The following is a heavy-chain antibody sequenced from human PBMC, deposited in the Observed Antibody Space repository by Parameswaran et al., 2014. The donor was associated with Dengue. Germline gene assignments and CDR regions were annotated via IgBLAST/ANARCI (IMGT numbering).Heavy chain of an antibody. J-gene: IGHJ6*03. Sequence: WIRQPPGKGLEWVAVISYDGSNKYYADSVKGRFTISRDNSKNTLYLQMNSLRAEDTAVYYCARGGTTGTTEGYYCYYYYMDVWGKGTTVTVSS. CDR2: ISYDGSNK. CDR3: ARGGTTGTTEGYYCYYYYMDV. D-gene: IGHD1-1*01. V-gene: IGHV3-30-3*01.